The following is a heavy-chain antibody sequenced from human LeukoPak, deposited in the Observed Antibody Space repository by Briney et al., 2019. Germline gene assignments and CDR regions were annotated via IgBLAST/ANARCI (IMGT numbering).Heavy chain of an antibody. CDR1: GYTFTGYY. CDR3: ARDHGSGSPNRVGYYYYYMDV. D-gene: IGHD3-10*01. J-gene: IGHJ6*03. Sequence: ASVKVSCKASGYTFTGYYMHWVRQAPGQGLEWMGWINPNSGGTNYAQKFQGRVTMTRDTSISTAYMELSRLRSDDTAVYYCARDHGSGSPNRVGYYYYYMDVWGKGTTVTISS. V-gene: IGHV1-2*02. CDR2: INPNSGGT.